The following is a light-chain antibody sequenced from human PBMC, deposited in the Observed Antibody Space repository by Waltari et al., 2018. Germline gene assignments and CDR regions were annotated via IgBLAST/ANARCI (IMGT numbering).Light chain of an antibody. V-gene: IGLV1-44*01. J-gene: IGLJ1*01. CDR2: SNN. CDR1: SSNIGSNT. Sequence: QSVLTQPPSASGTPGQRVTISCSGSSSNIGSNTVNWYQQLPGTAPKLLIYSNNQRPPGVPDRCSGSKSGTSASMAISGLQSEDEADYYCAAWDDSLNGVYVFGTGTKVTVL. CDR3: AAWDDSLNGVYV.